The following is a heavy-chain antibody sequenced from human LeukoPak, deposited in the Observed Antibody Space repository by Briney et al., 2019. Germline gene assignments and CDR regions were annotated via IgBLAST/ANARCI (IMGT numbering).Heavy chain of an antibody. Sequence: GGSLRLSCAASGFTFSSYWMSWVRQAPGKGLEWVGRIRNKAKSHTTEYAASVKGRFTISRDDSKNSLYLQMNSLKTEDTAVYYCARDLGVGMTDPYWYFDLWGRGTLVTVSS. D-gene: IGHD3-16*01. V-gene: IGHV3-72*01. CDR3: ARDLGVGMTDPYWYFDL. J-gene: IGHJ2*01. CDR2: IRNKAKSHTT. CDR1: GFTFSSYW.